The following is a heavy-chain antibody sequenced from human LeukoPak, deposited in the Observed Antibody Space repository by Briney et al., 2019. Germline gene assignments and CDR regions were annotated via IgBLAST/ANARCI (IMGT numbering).Heavy chain of an antibody. Sequence: SETLSLTCTVSGGSISSGGYYWSWIRQHPGKSLEWIGYIYYSGSTYYNPSLKSRVTISVDTSKNQFSLKLSSVTAADTAVYYCAREGSGYSPFDYWGQGTLVTVSS. CDR2: IYYSGST. V-gene: IGHV4-31*03. D-gene: IGHD5-12*01. J-gene: IGHJ4*02. CDR1: GGSISSGGYY. CDR3: AREGSGYSPFDY.